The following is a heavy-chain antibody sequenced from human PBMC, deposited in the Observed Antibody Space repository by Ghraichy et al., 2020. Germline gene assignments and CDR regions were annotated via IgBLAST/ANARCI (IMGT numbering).Heavy chain of an antibody. V-gene: IGHV3-23*01. CDR3: AKHPAVGSNYYMDV. CDR2: LSGSGVST. Sequence: GGSLRLSCAASGFTFSSYAMSWVRQAPGKGLEWVSALSGSGVSTYYADSVKGRFTISRDNAKNTLFLQMSSLRAEETAIYYCAKHPAVGSNYYMDVWGKGTMVTVSS. J-gene: IGHJ6*03. D-gene: IGHD3-10*01. CDR1: GFTFSSYA.